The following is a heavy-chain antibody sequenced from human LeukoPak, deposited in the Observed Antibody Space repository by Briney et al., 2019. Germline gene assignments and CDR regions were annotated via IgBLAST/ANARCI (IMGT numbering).Heavy chain of an antibody. V-gene: IGHV1-69*06. J-gene: IGHJ4*02. CDR3: AREGYSYGLDY. D-gene: IGHD5-18*01. CDR1: GGTFSSYA. Sequence: SVTVSCKASGGTFSSYAISWVRQAPGQGLEWMGGIIPIFGTANYAQKFQGRVTITADKSTSTAYMELSSLRSEDTAVYHCAREGYSYGLDYWGQGTLVTVSS. CDR2: IIPIFGTA.